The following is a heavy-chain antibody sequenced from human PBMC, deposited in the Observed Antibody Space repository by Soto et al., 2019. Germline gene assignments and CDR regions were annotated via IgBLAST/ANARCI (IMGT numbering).Heavy chain of an antibody. CDR3: AREVRPQYYFDY. CDR2: ISYDGSNK. D-gene: IGHD2-21*01. Sequence: QVQLVESGGGVVQPGRSLRLSCAASGFTFSSYAMHWVRQAPGKGLEWVVVISYDGSNKYYADSVKGRFTISRDNSKNTLYLQMNSLRAEDTAVYYCAREVRPQYYFDYWGQGTLVTVSS. V-gene: IGHV3-30-3*01. CDR1: GFTFSSYA. J-gene: IGHJ4*02.